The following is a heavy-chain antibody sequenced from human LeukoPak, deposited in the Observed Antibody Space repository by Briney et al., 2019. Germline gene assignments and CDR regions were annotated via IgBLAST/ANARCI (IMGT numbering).Heavy chain of an antibody. V-gene: IGHV3-21*01. CDR3: ARGPSVGWPTVTTYYFDY. CDR2: ISSSSSYI. CDR1: GFTFSSYS. Sequence: PGGSLRLSCAASGFTFSSYSMNWVRQAPGRGLEWVSSISSSSSYIYYADSVKGRFTISRDNAKNSLYLQMNSLRAEDTAVYYCARGPSVGWPTVTTYYFDYWGQGTLVTVSS. J-gene: IGHJ4*02. D-gene: IGHD4-11*01.